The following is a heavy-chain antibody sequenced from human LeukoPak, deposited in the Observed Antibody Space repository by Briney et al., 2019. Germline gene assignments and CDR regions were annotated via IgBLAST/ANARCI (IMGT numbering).Heavy chain of an antibody. CDR2: IYYSGST. J-gene: IGHJ4*02. Sequence: ETLSLTCAVYGGSLSGYYWSWIRQPPGKGLEWIGSIYYSGSTYYNPSLKSRVTISVDTSKNQFSLKLSSVTAADTAVYYCARVEVAGTYYWGQGTLVTVSS. V-gene: IGHV4-34*01. D-gene: IGHD6-19*01. CDR1: GGSLSGYY. CDR3: ARVEVAGTYY.